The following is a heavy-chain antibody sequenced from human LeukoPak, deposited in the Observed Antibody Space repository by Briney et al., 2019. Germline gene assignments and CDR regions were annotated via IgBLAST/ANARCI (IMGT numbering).Heavy chain of an antibody. D-gene: IGHD3-22*01. CDR1: SGSSSSGVYY. J-gene: IGHJ4*02. CDR3: ARSHDSSGFPFDY. CDR2: IHYSGAT. V-gene: IGHV4-31*03. Sequence: SETLSLTCTVSSGSSSSGVYYWSWIRQCPGEGLEWIGYIHYSGATYSNPSLESRVTISVDTSKNQFSLNLSSVTAADTAVYYCARSHDSSGFPFDYWGQGTPVTVSS.